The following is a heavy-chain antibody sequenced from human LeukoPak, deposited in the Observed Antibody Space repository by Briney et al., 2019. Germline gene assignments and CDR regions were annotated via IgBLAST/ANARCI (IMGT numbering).Heavy chain of an antibody. CDR1: GFTFDDYA. CDR2: LSWNSGSI. D-gene: IGHD4-17*01. CDR3: VKDTGKGDYERFDI. V-gene: IGHV3-9*03. J-gene: IGHJ3*02. Sequence: PGRSLRLSCAASGFTFDDYAMHWVRQAPGKGLEWVSGLSWNSGSIGYADSVKGRFTISRDNARNSLYLQMNSLRAEDMALYYCVKDTGKGDYERFDIWGQGTMVTVSS.